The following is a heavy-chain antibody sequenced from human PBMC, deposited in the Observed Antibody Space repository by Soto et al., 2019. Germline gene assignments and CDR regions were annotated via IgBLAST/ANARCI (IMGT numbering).Heavy chain of an antibody. J-gene: IGHJ5*02. CDR1: GFTFSSYS. Sequence: LGGSLRLSCAASGFTFSSYSMNWVRQAPGKGLEWVSSISSSSSYIYYADSVKGRFTISRDNAKNSLYLQMNSLRAEDTAVYYCARDPRFLEWLPPWGQGTLVTVSS. CDR3: ARDPRFLEWLPP. D-gene: IGHD3-3*01. V-gene: IGHV3-21*01. CDR2: ISSSSSYI.